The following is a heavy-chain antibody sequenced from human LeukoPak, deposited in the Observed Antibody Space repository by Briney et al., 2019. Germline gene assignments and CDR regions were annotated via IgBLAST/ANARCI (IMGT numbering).Heavy chain of an antibody. CDR2: ITNTDNSI. Sequence: PGGSLRLSCAASGFTFSDYYMSWIRQAPGKGLEWISYITNTDNSISYADSVRGRFTISRDNAKKSLYLQMNSLRAEDTAVYYCARRNTVQVFDYWGQGTLVTVSS. J-gene: IGHJ4*02. CDR1: GFTFSDYY. D-gene: IGHD2-8*02. CDR3: ARRNTVQVFDY. V-gene: IGHV3-11*04.